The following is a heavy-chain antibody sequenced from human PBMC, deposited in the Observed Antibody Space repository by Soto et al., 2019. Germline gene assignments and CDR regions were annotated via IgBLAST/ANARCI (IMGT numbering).Heavy chain of an antibody. Sequence: EVQLVESGGGLVQPGGSLRLSCAASGFTFRTYSMNWVRQAPGKGLEWISYISSSSSTIYYADSVKGRFTISRDNAKNSLYLPMDGLRDEDTAADYWARGPAAYGLDVWGPGTTVTVSS. CDR2: ISSSSSTI. CDR1: GFTFRTYS. J-gene: IGHJ6*02. V-gene: IGHV3-48*02. CDR3: ARGPAAYGLDV.